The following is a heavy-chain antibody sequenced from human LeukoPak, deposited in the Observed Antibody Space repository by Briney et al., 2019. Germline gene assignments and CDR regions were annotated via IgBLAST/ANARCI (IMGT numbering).Heavy chain of an antibody. D-gene: IGHD2-15*01. CDR1: GFTLSSYS. J-gene: IGHJ3*02. Sequence: PGGSLRLSCAASGFTLSSYSMNWVRQAPGKGLEWVSSISSSSSYIYYADSVKGRFTISRDNAKNSLYLQMNSLRAEDTAVYYCALGYCSGGSCYHHAFDIWGQGTMVTVSS. CDR2: ISSSSSYI. CDR3: ALGYCSGGSCYHHAFDI. V-gene: IGHV3-21*01.